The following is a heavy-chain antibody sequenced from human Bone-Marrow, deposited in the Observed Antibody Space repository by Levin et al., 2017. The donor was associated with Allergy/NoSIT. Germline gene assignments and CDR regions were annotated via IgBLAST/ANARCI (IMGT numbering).Heavy chain of an antibody. CDR3: ATAPQGDSSGSLFGFDP. V-gene: IGHV1-24*01. D-gene: IGHD3-22*01. Sequence: PGGSLRLSCKVSGSTLTELSMHWVRQAPGKGLEWMGGFDPEDGETIYTQKFQGRVTMTEDTSTDTAYMELSSLRSEDTAVYYCATAPQGDSSGSLFGFDPWGQGTLVTVSS. CDR2: FDPEDGET. CDR1: GSTLTELS. J-gene: IGHJ5*02.